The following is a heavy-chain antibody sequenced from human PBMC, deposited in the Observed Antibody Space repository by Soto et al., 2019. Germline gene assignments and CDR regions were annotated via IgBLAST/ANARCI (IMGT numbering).Heavy chain of an antibody. V-gene: IGHV4-59*01. CDR2: IYSSGST. D-gene: IGHD1-26*01. CDR3: ARARYYGAKNDF. CDR1: GDSISGYY. Sequence: SETLSLTCTVSGDSISGYYWSWIRQPPGKRPEWLGCIYSSGSTKYNPSLRSRVTLSIDTPRSQFSLRLNSVTAADTAVYYCARARYYGAKNDFWGQGTRVTVPQ. J-gene: IGHJ4*02.